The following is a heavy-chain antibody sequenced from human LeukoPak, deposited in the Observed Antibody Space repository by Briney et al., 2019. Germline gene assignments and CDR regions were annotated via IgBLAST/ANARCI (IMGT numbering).Heavy chain of an antibody. V-gene: IGHV3-33*08. J-gene: IGHJ4*02. CDR3: ARGRYCSSTSCYPAFDY. CDR2: IWYDGSNK. D-gene: IGHD2-2*01. Sequence: PGGSLRLSCAASGLTFSSYGMHWVRQAPGKGLEWVAVIWYDGSNKYYADSVKGRFTISRDNSKNTLYLQMNSLRAEDTAVYYCARGRYCSSTSCYPAFDYWGQGTLVTVSS. CDR1: GLTFSSYG.